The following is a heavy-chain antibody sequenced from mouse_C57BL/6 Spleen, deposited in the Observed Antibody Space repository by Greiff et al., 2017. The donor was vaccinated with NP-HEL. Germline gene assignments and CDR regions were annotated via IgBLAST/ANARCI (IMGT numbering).Heavy chain of an antibody. CDR3: ARMTGDAVFDY. J-gene: IGHJ2*01. V-gene: IGHV1-18*01. CDR2: INPNNGGT. CDR1: GYTFTDYN. D-gene: IGHD4-1*01. Sequence: DVQLKESGPELVKPGASVKIPCKASGYTFTDYNMDWVKQSHGKSLEWIGDINPNNGGTIYNQKFKGKATLTVDKSSSTAYMELRSLTSEDTAVYYCARMTGDAVFDYWGQGTTLTVSS.